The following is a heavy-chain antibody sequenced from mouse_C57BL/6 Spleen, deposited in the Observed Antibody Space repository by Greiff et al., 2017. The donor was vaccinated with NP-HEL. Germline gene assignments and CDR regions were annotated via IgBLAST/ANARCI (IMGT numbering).Heavy chain of an antibody. Sequence: QVHVKQSGAELVRPGASVTLSCKASGYTFTDYEMHWVKQTPVHGLEWIGAIDPETGGTAYNQKFKGKAILTADKSSSTAYMELRSLTSEDSAVYYCTNYYGSSYCFFAYWGQGTLVTVSA. CDR2: IDPETGGT. V-gene: IGHV1-15*01. CDR3: TNYYGSSYCFFAY. J-gene: IGHJ3*01. CDR1: GYTFTDYE. D-gene: IGHD1-1*01.